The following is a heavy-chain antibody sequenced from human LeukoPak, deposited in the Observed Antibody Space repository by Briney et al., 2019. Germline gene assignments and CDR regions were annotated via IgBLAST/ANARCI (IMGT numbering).Heavy chain of an antibody. V-gene: IGHV4-4*09. CDR1: GGSISSYY. J-gene: IGHJ6*03. CDR3: ARSSRSYSARGYYYYYMDV. CDR2: IYTSGST. Sequence: SETLSLTCTVSGGSISSYYWSWIRQPPGKGLEWIGYIYTSGSTNYNPSLKSRVTISVDTSKNQFSLKLSSVTAADTAVYYCARSSRSYSARGYYYYYMDVWGKGTTVTVSS. D-gene: IGHD1-26*01.